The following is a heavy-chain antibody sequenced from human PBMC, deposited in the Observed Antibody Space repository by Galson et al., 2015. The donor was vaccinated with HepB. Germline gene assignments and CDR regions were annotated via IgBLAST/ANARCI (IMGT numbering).Heavy chain of an antibody. CDR2: ISYDGSNK. CDR1: GFTFSSYG. Sequence: SLRLSCAASGFTFSSYGMHWVRQAPGKGLEWVAVISYDGSNKYYADSVKGRFTISRDNSKNTLHLQMNSLRAEDTAVYYCAKDVTTTSYSGSFTDYWGQGTLVTVSS. V-gene: IGHV3-30*18. CDR3: AKDVTTTSYSGSFTDY. D-gene: IGHD1-26*01. J-gene: IGHJ4*02.